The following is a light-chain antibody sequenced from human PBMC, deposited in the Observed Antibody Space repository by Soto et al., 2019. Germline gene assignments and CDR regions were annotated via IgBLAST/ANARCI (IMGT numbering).Light chain of an antibody. CDR1: QGIRSD. Sequence: AIQMTQSPSSLCASVGDRVTITCRASQGIRSDLGWYQQKPGKAPKLLIYAASSLQSGVPSRFSGSGSGTDFTLTISSLQPEDFATYYCLQDYDCPRTFGQGTKVAIK. V-gene: IGKV1-6*01. CDR2: AAS. CDR3: LQDYDCPRT. J-gene: IGKJ1*01.